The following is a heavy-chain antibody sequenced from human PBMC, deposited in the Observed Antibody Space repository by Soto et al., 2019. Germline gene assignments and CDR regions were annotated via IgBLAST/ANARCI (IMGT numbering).Heavy chain of an antibody. V-gene: IGHV1-18*01. J-gene: IGHJ4*02. Sequence: QVQLVQSGAEVKKPGASVKVSCKASGYTFSSYGITWVRQAPGQGLEWMGWISADNADTNCAQKLQGRVTMTADTSTSTAYMELRGLRSDDTAVYYCARDAEGVYYFDYWGQGTLVTVSS. CDR1: GYTFSSYG. CDR2: ISADNADT. D-gene: IGHD6-13*01. CDR3: ARDAEGVYYFDY.